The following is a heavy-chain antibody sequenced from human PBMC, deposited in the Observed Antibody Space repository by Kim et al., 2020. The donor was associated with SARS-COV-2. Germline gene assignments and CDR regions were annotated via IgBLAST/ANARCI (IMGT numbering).Heavy chain of an antibody. CDR3: VNEFYGCHRGSCYM. V-gene: IGHV3-33*03. CDR2: IWYDGGKT. J-gene: IGHJ6*03. D-gene: IGHD2-15*01. CDR1: RFTFSTYA. Sequence: GGSLRLSCAASRFTFSTYAMHWVRQSPGKGLEWVSAIWYDGGKTYYARSVEGRFTISRDNSKNTLYLQMGNLIPEDTAVYYCVNEFYGCHRGSCYM.